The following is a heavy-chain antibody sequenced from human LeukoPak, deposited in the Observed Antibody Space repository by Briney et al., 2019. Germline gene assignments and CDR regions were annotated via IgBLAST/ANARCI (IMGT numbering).Heavy chain of an antibody. CDR1: GFTFDDYA. J-gene: IGHJ4*02. CDR2: ISWNSGSI. V-gene: IGHV3-9*03. D-gene: IGHD4-11*01. Sequence: GRSLRLSCAASGFTFDDYAMHWVRQAPGKGLEWVSGISWNSGSIGYADSVKGRFTISRDNAKNSLYLQMNSLRAEDMAVYYCARDPDYSNYAGNWGQGTLVTVSS. CDR3: ARDPDYSNYAGN.